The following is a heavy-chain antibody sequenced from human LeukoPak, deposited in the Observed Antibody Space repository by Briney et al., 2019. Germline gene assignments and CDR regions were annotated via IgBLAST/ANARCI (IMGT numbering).Heavy chain of an antibody. D-gene: IGHD3-22*01. J-gene: IGHJ4*02. CDR3: ATSDSGYYPLLDY. CDR2: FDPEDGET. CDR1: GYTLTELS. Sequence: ASVKVSCKVSGYTLTELSMHWVRQAPGKGLEWMGGFDPEDGETIYAQKFQGRVTMTEDTSTDTAYMELSSLRFEDTAVYYCATSDSGYYPLLDYWGQGTLVTVSS. V-gene: IGHV1-24*01.